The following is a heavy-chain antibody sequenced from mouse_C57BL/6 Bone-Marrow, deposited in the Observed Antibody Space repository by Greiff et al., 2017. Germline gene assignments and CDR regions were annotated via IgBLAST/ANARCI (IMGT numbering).Heavy chain of an antibody. D-gene: IGHD2-2*01. V-gene: IGHV1-39*01. CDR1: GYSFTDYN. CDR3: AMGVTTDYYAMDY. CDR2: INPNYGTT. J-gene: IGHJ4*01. Sequence: VQLQQSGPELVKPGASVKISCKASGYSFTDYNMNWVKQSNGKSLEWIGVINPNYGTTSYNQKFKGKATLTVDQSSSTAYMQLSSLTSEDSAVYYCAMGVTTDYYAMDYWGQGTSVTVSS.